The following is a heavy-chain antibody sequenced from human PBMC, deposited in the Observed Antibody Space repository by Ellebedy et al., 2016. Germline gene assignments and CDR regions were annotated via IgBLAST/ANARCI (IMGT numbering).Heavy chain of an antibody. CDR2: IIPIFGTA. Sequence: SVKVSXXASGGTFSSYAISWVRQAPGQGLEWMGGIIPIFGTANYAQKFQGRVTITADKSTSTAYMELSSLRSEDTAVYYCARDLDLFWEYCSSTSCYQGMGGMDVWGQGTTVTVSS. J-gene: IGHJ6*02. D-gene: IGHD2-2*01. CDR3: ARDLDLFWEYCSSTSCYQGMGGMDV. V-gene: IGHV1-69*06. CDR1: GGTFSSYA.